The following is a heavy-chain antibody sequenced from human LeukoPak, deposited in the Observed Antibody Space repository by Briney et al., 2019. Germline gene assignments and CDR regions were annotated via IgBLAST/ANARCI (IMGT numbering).Heavy chain of an antibody. J-gene: IGHJ4*02. D-gene: IGHD3-3*01. CDR2: IYTSGST. Sequence: SETLSLTCTVSGGSISSYYWNWIRQPAGKGLEWIGRIYTSGSTNYNPSLKSRVTMSVDTSKNQFSLKLSSVTAADTAVYYCARDKGYDFWSGSYYFDYWGQGTLVTVSS. CDR1: GGSISSYY. V-gene: IGHV4-4*07. CDR3: ARDKGYDFWSGSYYFDY.